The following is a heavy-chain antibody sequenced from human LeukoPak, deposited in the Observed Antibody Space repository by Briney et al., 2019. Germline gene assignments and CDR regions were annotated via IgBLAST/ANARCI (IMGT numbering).Heavy chain of an antibody. CDR3: AREIRDGYDWQAFDI. Sequence: GGSLRLSCAASGFAVSSKYMSWVRQAAEKGLEWVSVFYPDGSTYHADSVRGRFTISRDNSKNTLYLQMNSLRADDTAVYYCAREIRDGYDWQAFDIWGQGTMVTVSS. CDR2: FYPDGST. J-gene: IGHJ3*02. V-gene: IGHV3-53*01. D-gene: IGHD5-12*01. CDR1: GFAVSSKY.